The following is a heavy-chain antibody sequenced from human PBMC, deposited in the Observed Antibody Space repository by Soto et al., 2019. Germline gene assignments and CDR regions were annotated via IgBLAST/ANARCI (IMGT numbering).Heavy chain of an antibody. D-gene: IGHD4-17*01. V-gene: IGHV3-53*01. Sequence: EVQLVESGGALIQPGGSLRLSCIASGLNVRTSYMSRVRRAPGKGLEWVSGLYSGGGTYYADNVKGRFTISRDNSKNTLFLQMSSLRADDTAIYYCARDKDPGDYTFDRWGQGTLVTVSS. J-gene: IGHJ1*01. CDR3: ARDKDPGDYTFDR. CDR1: GLNVRTSY. CDR2: LYSGGGT.